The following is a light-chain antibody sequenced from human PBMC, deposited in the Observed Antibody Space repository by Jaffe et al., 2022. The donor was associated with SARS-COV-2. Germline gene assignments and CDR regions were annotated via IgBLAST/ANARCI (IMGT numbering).Light chain of an antibody. V-gene: IGKV3-20*01. CDR1: QSITSGY. CDR2: SAS. CDR3: QKYDGSST. Sequence: EIVLTQSPGTLSLSPGERATLSCRASQSITSGYLAWYRQKPGQAPRLLIYSASTRATGIPDRFSGSGSGTDFTLTISRLEPEDFAVYYCQKYDGSSTFGQGTQVEIK. J-gene: IGKJ1*01.